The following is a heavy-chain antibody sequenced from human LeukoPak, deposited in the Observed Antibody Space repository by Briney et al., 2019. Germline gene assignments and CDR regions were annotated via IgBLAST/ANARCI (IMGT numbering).Heavy chain of an antibody. Sequence: AASVKVSCKASGYTFTSYGISRVRQAPGQGLEWMGWISAYNGNTNYAQKLQGRVTMTTDTSTSTAYMELRSLRSDDTAVYYCARGGSGYSYGYAVDYWGQGTLVTVSS. D-gene: IGHD5-18*01. CDR1: GYTFTSYG. J-gene: IGHJ4*02. CDR2: ISAYNGNT. V-gene: IGHV1-18*04. CDR3: ARGGSGYSYGYAVDY.